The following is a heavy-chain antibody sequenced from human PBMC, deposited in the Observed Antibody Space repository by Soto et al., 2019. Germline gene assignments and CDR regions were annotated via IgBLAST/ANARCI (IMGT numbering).Heavy chain of an antibody. D-gene: IGHD2-2*01. J-gene: IGHJ4*02. V-gene: IGHV3-30-3*01. CDR1: GFTFSSYA. CDR2: ISYDGSNK. Sequence: QVQLVESGGGVVQPVRSLRLSCAASGFTFSSYAMHWVRQAPGKGLEWVAVISYDGSNKYYADSVKGRFTISRDNSKKALYLQMNSLGSEDTAVYYCASDSSCSFDYWGQGTLLTVSS. CDR3: ASDSSCSFDY.